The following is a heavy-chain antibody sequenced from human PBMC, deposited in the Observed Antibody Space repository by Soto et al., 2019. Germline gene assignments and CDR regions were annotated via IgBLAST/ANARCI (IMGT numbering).Heavy chain of an antibody. J-gene: IGHJ5*01. CDR3: STRAYDTNGYYRFDH. D-gene: IGHD3-22*01. V-gene: IGHV4-34*01. CDR2: INHSGRV. CDR1: GWSLSGHS. Sequence: XETLSLTCAVYGWSLSGHSWTWIRQSPGKGLEWIGDINHSGRVNYSPSLKSRVTISLDTSKNQFSLTLSAVTAADTAMYYCSTRAYDTNGYYRFDHWGQGTLVTVSS.